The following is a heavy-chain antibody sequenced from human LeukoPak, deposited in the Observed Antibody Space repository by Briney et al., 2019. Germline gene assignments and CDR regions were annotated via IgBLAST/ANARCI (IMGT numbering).Heavy chain of an antibody. Sequence: GASVKVSCKASGYTFTSYGISWVRQAPGQGLEWMGWISAYNGNTNYAQKLQGRVTMTTDTSTSTAYMELRSLRSDDTAVYYCARGEPGELFWQFTPRNDAFDIWGQGTMVTVSS. CDR2: ISAYNGNT. CDR3: ARGEPGELFWQFTPRNDAFDI. J-gene: IGHJ3*02. CDR1: GYTFTSYG. D-gene: IGHD3-10*01. V-gene: IGHV1-18*01.